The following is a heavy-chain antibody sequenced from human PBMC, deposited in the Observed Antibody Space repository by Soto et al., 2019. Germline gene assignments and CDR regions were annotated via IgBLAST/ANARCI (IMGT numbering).Heavy chain of an antibody. J-gene: IGHJ5*01. D-gene: IGHD3-22*01. CDR3: ARWVGGSMYDNSGKYDS. V-gene: IGHV3-30*03. CDR1: GFTFSDSG. CDR2: VSNDGSRK. Sequence: QVQLVESGGGVVQPRRSLSITCAASGFTFSDSGMHWVRQAPGKGLEWVALVSNDGSRKYYADSVKGRFTISRDNSENTLYLQMNSLRAEDTAVYYCARWVGGSMYDNSGKYDSWGQGTLVTVSS.